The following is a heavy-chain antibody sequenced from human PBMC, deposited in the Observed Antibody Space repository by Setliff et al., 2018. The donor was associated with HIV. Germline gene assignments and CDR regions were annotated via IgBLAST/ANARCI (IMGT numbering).Heavy chain of an antibody. Sequence: SVKVSCKASRGTFRNSAINWVRQAPGQGLVWMGGIITLFGEANYAQKFQGRVTITADESTTTAYMELSSLRSEDTAVYYCARIPNHSSGFDYWGQGTPVTVSS. CDR3: ARIPNHSSGFDY. D-gene: IGHD3-22*01. CDR2: IITLFGEA. CDR1: RGTFRNSA. J-gene: IGHJ4*02. V-gene: IGHV1-69*13.